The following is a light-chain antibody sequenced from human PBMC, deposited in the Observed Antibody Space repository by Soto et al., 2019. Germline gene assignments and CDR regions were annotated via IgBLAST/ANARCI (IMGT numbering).Light chain of an antibody. CDR2: DAS. Sequence: EIVLTQSPATLSLSPGERATLSCRASQNVGIYLAWYQQKPGQAPRLLIYDASNRATGIPARFSGSGSGTDFTLTISSLEPEDFALYYCQQRGNWPLTFGGGTKVEIK. CDR1: QNVGIY. CDR3: QQRGNWPLT. V-gene: IGKV3-11*01. J-gene: IGKJ4*01.